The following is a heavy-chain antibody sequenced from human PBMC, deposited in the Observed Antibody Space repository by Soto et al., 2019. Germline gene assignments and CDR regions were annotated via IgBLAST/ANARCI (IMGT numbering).Heavy chain of an antibody. V-gene: IGHV2-26*01. D-gene: IGHD3-3*02. J-gene: IGHJ4*02. Sequence: QVTLKESGPALVKPTETLTLTCSVSGFSLTNSRMGVAWIRQPPGKALEWLAHIFPSDEKSYSESLRNRLTISRDTSRSQVVLTMTNVDLLDTATYFCARLDSILLDFWGQGTLVTVSS. CDR1: GFSLTNSRMG. CDR3: ARLDSILLDF. CDR2: IFPSDEK.